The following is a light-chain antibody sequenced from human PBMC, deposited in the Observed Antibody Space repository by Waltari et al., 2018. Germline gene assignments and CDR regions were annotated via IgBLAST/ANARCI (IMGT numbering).Light chain of an antibody. V-gene: IGLV2-14*03. CDR1: SSDVGGYNY. CDR3: SSYTSSTVV. J-gene: IGLJ2*01. Sequence: QSALTQPASASGSPGQSVTISCTGTSSDVGGYNYVSWYQQHPGKAPNLMIYDVSNRPSVVSNRFSGSKSGNTASLTISGLQAEDEADYYCSSYTSSTVVFGGGTKLTVL. CDR2: DVS.